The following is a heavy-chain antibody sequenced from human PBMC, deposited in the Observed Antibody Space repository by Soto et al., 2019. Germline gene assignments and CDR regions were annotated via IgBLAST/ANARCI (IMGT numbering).Heavy chain of an antibody. Sequence: SETLSLTCTVSGGSISSSSYYWGWIRQPPGKGLEWIGSIYYSGSTYYNPSLKSRVTISVDTSKNQFSLKLSSVTAADTAVYYCGQLLNRVNYYYYVDVWGKGTTVTVSS. CDR3: GQLLNRVNYYYYVDV. J-gene: IGHJ6*03. CDR2: IYYSGST. D-gene: IGHD2-2*01. V-gene: IGHV4-39*01. CDR1: GGSISSSSYY.